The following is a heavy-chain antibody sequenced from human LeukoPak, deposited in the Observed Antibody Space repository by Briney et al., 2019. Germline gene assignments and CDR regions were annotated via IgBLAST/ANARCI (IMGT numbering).Heavy chain of an antibody. V-gene: IGHV5-51*01. CDR3: ARLPYYYDSSGIGDAFDI. Sequence: GESLKISCKGSGYSFTSYWIGWVRQMPGKGLEWMGTIYPGDSDTRYSPSFQGQVTISADKSISTAYLQWSSLKASDTAMYYCARLPYYYDSSGIGDAFDIWGQGTMVTVSS. J-gene: IGHJ3*02. CDR2: IYPGDSDT. D-gene: IGHD3-22*01. CDR1: GYSFTSYW.